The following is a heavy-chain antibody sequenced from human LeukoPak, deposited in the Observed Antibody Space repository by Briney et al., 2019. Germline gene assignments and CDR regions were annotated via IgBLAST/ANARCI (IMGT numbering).Heavy chain of an antibody. Sequence: ASVKVSCKASGGTFSSYAISWVRQAPGQGLEWMGGIIPIFGTANYAQKFQGRVTITADKSTSTAYMELSSLRSEDTAVYYCARDPSRWDEYYFDYWGQGTLVTVSS. CDR3: ARDPSRWDEYYFDY. CDR2: IIPIFGTA. V-gene: IGHV1-69*06. D-gene: IGHD1-26*01. J-gene: IGHJ4*02. CDR1: GGTFSSYA.